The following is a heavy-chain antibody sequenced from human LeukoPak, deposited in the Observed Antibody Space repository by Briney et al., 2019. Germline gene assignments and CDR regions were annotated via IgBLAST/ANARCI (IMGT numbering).Heavy chain of an antibody. J-gene: IGHJ3*02. CDR2: ISFDGGKK. CDR1: GFTFSTYG. Sequence: PGGSLRLSCAASGFTFSTYGMHWVRQAPGKGLEWVGHISFDGGKKYYADSVNGRLTISRDNSKNTLYLQMNSLTPDDTAVYYCAKGRQQGGTFDVLDNWGQGTMVSVSS. V-gene: IGHV3-30*18. CDR3: AKGRQQGGTFDVLDN. D-gene: IGHD1-26*01.